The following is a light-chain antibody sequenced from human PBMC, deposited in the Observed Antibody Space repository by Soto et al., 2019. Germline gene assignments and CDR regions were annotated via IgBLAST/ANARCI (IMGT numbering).Light chain of an antibody. CDR3: QQDCRSPWT. CDR1: QSVSSSY. J-gene: IGKJ1*01. V-gene: IGKV3-20*01. Sequence: EILFTKCPGTLSLSPADRATLSCRASQSVSSSYLAWYQQKPGQAPGLLIYGASSRATGIPDRFSGSGSGTDFTLTISRLEPEDFAVYYFQQDCRSPWTFGQGTKVDIK. CDR2: GAS.